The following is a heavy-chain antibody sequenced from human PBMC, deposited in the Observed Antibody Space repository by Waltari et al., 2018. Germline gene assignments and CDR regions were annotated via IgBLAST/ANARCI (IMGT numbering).Heavy chain of an antibody. V-gene: IGHV4-30-4*08. J-gene: IGHJ3*02. D-gene: IGHD2-21*01. Sequence: QVQLQESGPGLVKPSQTLSLTCTVSGGSISSGDYYWSWIRQPPGKGLEWIGYIYYSGSTEDNPSLKSRVTISVDPSKNQFSLKLSSVTAADTAVYYCARAPGYCGGDCYSSRGDAFDIWGQGTMVTVSS. CDR1: GGSISSGDYY. CDR2: IYYSGST. CDR3: ARAPGYCGGDCYSSRGDAFDI.